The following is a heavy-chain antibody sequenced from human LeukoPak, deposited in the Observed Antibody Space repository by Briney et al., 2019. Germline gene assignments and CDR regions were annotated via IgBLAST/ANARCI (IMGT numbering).Heavy chain of an antibody. V-gene: IGHV1-2*02. J-gene: IGHJ3*02. CDR1: GYTFTDYY. CDR2: IRPDSGGT. Sequence: ASVKVSCKASGYTFTDYYMHWVRQAPGQGLEWMGWIRPDSGGTHYAQKFQGRVTMTRDTSISTAYMELSRLRSDDTAVYYCARDRREMTTIGPDAFDIWGQGTMVTVSS. CDR3: ARDRREMTTIGPDAFDI. D-gene: IGHD5-24*01.